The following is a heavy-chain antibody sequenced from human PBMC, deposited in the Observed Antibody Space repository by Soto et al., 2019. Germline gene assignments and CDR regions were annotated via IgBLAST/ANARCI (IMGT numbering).Heavy chain of an antibody. Sequence: NPSETLSLTCAVYGGSFSGYYWSWIRQPPGKGLEWIGEINHSGSTNYNPSLKSRVTISVDTSKNQFSLKLSSVTAADTAVYYCARGEWLLSDVWGYYYYYGMDVWGQGTTVTVSS. D-gene: IGHD3-3*01. CDR1: GGSFSGYY. CDR3: ARGEWLLSDVWGYYYYYGMDV. CDR2: INHSGST. V-gene: IGHV4-34*01. J-gene: IGHJ6*02.